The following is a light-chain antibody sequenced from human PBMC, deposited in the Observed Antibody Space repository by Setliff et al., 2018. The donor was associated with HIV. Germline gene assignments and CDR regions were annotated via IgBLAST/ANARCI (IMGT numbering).Light chain of an antibody. CDR3: QVWDYSGHPYV. CDR1: NVGGKS. Sequence: ELTQPPSVSVAPGKTARITCGGNNVGGKSVHWYQQKPGQAPVLVVYDDSDRPSGIPERFSGSNSGNTATLTISRVEAGDEADYYCQVWDYSGHPYVFGSGTKVTVL. J-gene: IGLJ1*01. CDR2: DDS. V-gene: IGLV3-21*03.